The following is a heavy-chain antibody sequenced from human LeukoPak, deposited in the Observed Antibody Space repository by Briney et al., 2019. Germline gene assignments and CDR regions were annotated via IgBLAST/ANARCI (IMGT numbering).Heavy chain of an antibody. CDR3: ARVRSGSYEDAFDI. J-gene: IGHJ3*02. V-gene: IGHV4-61*08. CDR1: GGSISSGGYY. Sequence: PSQTLSLTCTVSGGSISSGGYYWSWIRQPPGKGLEWIGYIYYSGSTNYNPSLKSRVTISVDTSKNQFSLKLSSVTAADTAVYYCARVRSGSYEDAFDIWGQGTMVTVSS. CDR2: IYYSGST. D-gene: IGHD1-26*01.